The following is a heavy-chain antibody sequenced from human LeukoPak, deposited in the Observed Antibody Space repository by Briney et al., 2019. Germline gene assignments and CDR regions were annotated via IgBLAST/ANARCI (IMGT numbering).Heavy chain of an antibody. D-gene: IGHD2-2*01. CDR1: GYTFTDYY. Sequence: GASVKVSCKASGYTFTDYYMHWVRQAPGQGFGWRGWINPNDGDTNYAQKFQGRVTMTRDTSISTAHMEVSRLRSDDTAVYYCARANFLYCSSTTCLFDYWGQGTLVTVSS. CDR2: INPNDGDT. CDR3: ARANFLYCSSTTCLFDY. V-gene: IGHV1-2*02. J-gene: IGHJ4*02.